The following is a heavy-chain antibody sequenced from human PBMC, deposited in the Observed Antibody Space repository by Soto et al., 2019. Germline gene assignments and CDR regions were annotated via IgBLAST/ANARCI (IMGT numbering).Heavy chain of an antibody. Sequence: GGSLRLSCAASGFTFSSYAMHWVRQAPGKGLEWVAAISSDGSNKLYADSVKGRFTISRDNSKNTLYLQMNSLRVVDTAEYYCARDGYSYGYRFDYWGQATLVTVSS. D-gene: IGHD5-18*01. J-gene: IGHJ4*02. CDR1: GFTFSSYA. CDR3: ARDGYSYGYRFDY. V-gene: IGHV3-30*04. CDR2: ISSDGSNK.